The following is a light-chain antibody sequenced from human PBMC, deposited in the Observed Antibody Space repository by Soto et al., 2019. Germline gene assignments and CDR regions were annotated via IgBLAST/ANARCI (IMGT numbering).Light chain of an antibody. V-gene: IGKV3-20*01. CDR2: GVS. J-gene: IGKJ1*01. Sequence: EIVLTQSPGTLSLSPGERATLSCRASQSVSSNYLAWYQQKPGQAPRLLMYGVSSRATGIPDRFSGSGSGTDFTLTISRLEPEYFAVYYCLQYGSSPWTFGQGTKVEIK. CDR3: LQYGSSPWT. CDR1: QSVSSNY.